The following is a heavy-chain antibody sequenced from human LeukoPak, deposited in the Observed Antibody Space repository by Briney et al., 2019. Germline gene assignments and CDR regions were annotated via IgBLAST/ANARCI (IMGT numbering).Heavy chain of an antibody. J-gene: IGHJ3*02. CDR2: IYYSGST. CDR1: GGSISSGDYY. CDR3: ARGYYDFWSGYFDAFDI. D-gene: IGHD3-3*01. V-gene: IGHV4-30-4*01. Sequence: TSQTLSLTCTVSGGSISSGDYYWSWIRQPPGKGLEWIGYIYYSGSTYYNPSLKSRVTISVDTSKNQFSLKLSSVTAADTAVYYCARGYYDFWSGYFDAFDIWGQGTMVTVSS.